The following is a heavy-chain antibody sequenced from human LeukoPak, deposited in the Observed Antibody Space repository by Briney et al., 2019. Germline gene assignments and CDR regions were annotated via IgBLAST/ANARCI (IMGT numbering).Heavy chain of an antibody. CDR2: ISYSGST. J-gene: IGHJ5*02. CDR3: ARPVVPAAKGGANWFDP. CDR1: GGSISSSSYY. V-gene: IGHV4-39*01. Sequence: SETLSLTCTVSGGSISSSSYYRGCIRQPPGKGLEWIGSISYSGSTYYNPSLKSRVTISVDTSKNQFSLKLSSVTAADTAVYYCARPVVPAAKGGANWFDPWGQGTLVTVSS. D-gene: IGHD2-2*01.